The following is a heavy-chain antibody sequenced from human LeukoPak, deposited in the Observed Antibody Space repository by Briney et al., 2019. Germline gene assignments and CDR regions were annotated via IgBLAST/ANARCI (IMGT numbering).Heavy chain of an antibody. D-gene: IGHD3-10*01. Sequence: GESLKISCKASGYNFAAYWIGWVRQLPGKGPEWMGIIYPGDSDTRYSPSFQGHVTISADKSITTAYLQWSSLKASDTAMYYCARLPIVYYGSGSYSSEFDYWGQGTLVTVSS. J-gene: IGHJ4*02. CDR1: GYNFAAYW. CDR2: IYPGDSDT. V-gene: IGHV5-51*01. CDR3: ARLPIVYYGSGSYSSEFDY.